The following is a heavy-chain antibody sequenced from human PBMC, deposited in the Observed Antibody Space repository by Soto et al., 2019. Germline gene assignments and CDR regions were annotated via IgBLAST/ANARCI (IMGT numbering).Heavy chain of an antibody. CDR2: IYYSGST. CDR3: ARGYNWDRSPDNWFDP. D-gene: IGHD1-20*01. Sequence: QLQLQESGPGLVKPSETLSLTCSVSGGSISNVNYYWSWIRQPPGKGLEWFGTIYYSGSTYYNPSLKSRVTISVDTSMNQFSLRLNSVTAADTAVYYCARGYNWDRSPDNWFDPWGQGTLVTVSS. CDR1: GGSISNVNYY. V-gene: IGHV4-39*01. J-gene: IGHJ5*02.